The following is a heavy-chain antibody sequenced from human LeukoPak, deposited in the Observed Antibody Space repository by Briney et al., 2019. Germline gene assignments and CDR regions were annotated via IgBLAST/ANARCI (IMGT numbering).Heavy chain of an antibody. V-gene: IGHV1-46*01. D-gene: IGHD4-17*01. J-gene: IGHJ4*02. CDR2: INPSAGST. CDR1: GYTFTSYY. Sequence: ASVKVSCKASGYTFTSYYLHWVRQAPGQGPEWMGIINPSAGSTSYAQKFQGRVTMTRDTSTSTVYMELSSLRSEDTAVYYCARDLGGDYFDFWGQGTLVTVSS. CDR3: ARDLGGDYFDF.